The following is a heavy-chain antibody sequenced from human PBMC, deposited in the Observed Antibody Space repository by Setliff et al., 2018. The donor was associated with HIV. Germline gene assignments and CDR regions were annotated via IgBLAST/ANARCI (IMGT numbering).Heavy chain of an antibody. CDR3: ARARSDWYKVRPYYFDL. J-gene: IGHJ4*02. CDR1: GASFVGDNH. Sequence: PSETLSLTCAVSGASFVGDNHWSWIRQTPERGLEWIAYFMYTDIHYVNYLNYRDPSLASRLSISVDKSKNQFSLTLSSVTAADTAVYYCARARSDWYKVRPYYFDLWGQGTPVTVSS. V-gene: IGHV4-30-4*01. D-gene: IGHD6-19*01. CDR2: FMYTDIHYVNYLN.